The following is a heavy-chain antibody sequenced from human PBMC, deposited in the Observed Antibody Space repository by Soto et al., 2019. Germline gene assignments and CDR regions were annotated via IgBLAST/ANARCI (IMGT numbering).Heavy chain of an antibody. V-gene: IGHV4-39*01. D-gene: IGHD3-10*01. CDR3: ASHIAPLQKNYYGSGSRYGMDV. CDR2: IYYSGST. J-gene: IGHJ6*02. Sequence: SETLSLTCTVSGGSISSSSYYWGWIRQPPGKGLEWIGSIYYSGSTYYNPSLKSRVTISVDTSKNQFSLKLSSVTAADTAVYYCASHIAPLQKNYYGSGSRYGMDVWGQGTTVTVSS. CDR1: GGSISSSSYY.